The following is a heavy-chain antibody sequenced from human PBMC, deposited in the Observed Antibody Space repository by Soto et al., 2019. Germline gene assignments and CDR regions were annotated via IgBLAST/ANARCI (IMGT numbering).Heavy chain of an antibody. V-gene: IGHV1-2*02. CDR2: IHLNSGGT. D-gene: IGHD3-10*01. Sequence: ASVKVSCKASGYTFTGYYVHWVRQAPGHGLEWLGWIHLNSGGTNYAQSFQGRVTMTRDMSVSTVYMEMTGLSSDDTAVYYCASPRELSDSYCYFFTLDVWGQGTTVTVSS. CDR1: GYTFTGYY. J-gene: IGHJ6*02. CDR3: ASPRELSDSYCYFFTLDV.